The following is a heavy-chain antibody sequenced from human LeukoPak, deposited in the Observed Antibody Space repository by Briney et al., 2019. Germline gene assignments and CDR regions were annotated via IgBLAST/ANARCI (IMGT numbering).Heavy chain of an antibody. J-gene: IGHJ6*04. CDR3: AGGGGLTVFARSYYDMVV. CDR1: GFTFDYHI. CDR2: ISSGSTYT. V-gene: IGHV3-21*01. Sequence: TGGSLRLSCAASGFTFDYHIMNWVRQAPGKGLEWVSSISSGSTYTYYADSVKGRFTISRDNPKNSLYLKMHSRRAEDTAVYYCAGGGGLTVFARSYYDMVVGGEGTRVSVSS. D-gene: IGHD6-19*01.